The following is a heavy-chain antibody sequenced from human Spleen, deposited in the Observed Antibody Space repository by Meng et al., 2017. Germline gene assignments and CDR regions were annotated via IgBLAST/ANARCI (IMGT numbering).Heavy chain of an antibody. D-gene: IGHD6-13*01. Sequence: QVQLVQCGAELMKPGSSVKVSCKALGGIFSNYVIGGVRQAPGQGLEWMGGINAVFGTTNYAQKFHNRVTITSDESTSTVYMELTRLTSEDTAVYYCARGDSSSWYKKQNMDVWGQGTTVTVSS. CDR1: GGIFSNYV. CDR2: INAVFGTT. V-gene: IGHV1-69*05. J-gene: IGHJ6*02. CDR3: ARGDSSSWYKKQNMDV.